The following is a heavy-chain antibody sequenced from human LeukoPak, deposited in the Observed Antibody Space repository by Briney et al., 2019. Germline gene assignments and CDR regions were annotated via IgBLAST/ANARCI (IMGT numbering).Heavy chain of an antibody. V-gene: IGHV4-4*07. CDR3: ARDRPGYCSSSSCYAILY. D-gene: IGHD2-2*01. CDR1: GGSISSYY. J-gene: IGHJ4*02. CDR2: IYTSGNT. Sequence: SETLSLTCTVSGGSISSYYWSWIRQPAGKGLEWIGRIYTSGNTNYNPSLKSRVTMSVDTSKNQFSLKLSSVTAADTAVYYCARDRPGYCSSSSCYAILYWGQGTLVTVSS.